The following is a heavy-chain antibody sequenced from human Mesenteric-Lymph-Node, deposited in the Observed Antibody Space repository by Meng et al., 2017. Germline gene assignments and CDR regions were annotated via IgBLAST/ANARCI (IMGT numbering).Heavy chain of an antibody. CDR3: ARGELLWDY. CDR1: GDSISIGEYF. D-gene: IGHD2-2*01. J-gene: IGHJ4*02. CDR2: MDYRGST. V-gene: IGHV4-30-4*01. Sequence: QVQRKDSGPGLVNPSQPLSLTCTVSGDSISIGEYFWSWIRQPPGKGLEWIGYMDYRGSTFYNPSLKSRVTISVDTSKNQFSLKLSSVTAADTAVYFCARGELLWDYWGQGTLVTVSS.